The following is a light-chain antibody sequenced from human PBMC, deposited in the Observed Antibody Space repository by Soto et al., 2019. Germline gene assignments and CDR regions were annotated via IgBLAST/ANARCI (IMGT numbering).Light chain of an antibody. J-gene: IGLJ1*01. Sequence: QSVLTQPPSVSGAPGQRVTISCTGSSSNIGAGYDVHWYQQLPGTAPKLLIYLNNQRPSGVPDRFSGSKSGTSASLAISGLQSEDEADYYCAAWDDSLNGYVFGTGTKLTVL. CDR1: SSNIGAGYD. CDR2: LNN. CDR3: AAWDDSLNGYV. V-gene: IGLV1-44*01.